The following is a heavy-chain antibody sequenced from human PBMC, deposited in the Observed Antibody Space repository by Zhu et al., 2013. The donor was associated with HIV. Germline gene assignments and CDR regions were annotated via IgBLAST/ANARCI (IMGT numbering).Heavy chain of an antibody. CDR2: ISSSSSYI. CDR3: ARDLFDGDPXNYYYYYGMDV. J-gene: IGHJ6*02. D-gene: IGHD4-17*01. CDR1: GFTFDDYA. V-gene: IGHV3-21*01. Sequence: EVQLVESGGGLVQPGRSLRLSCAASGFTFDDYAMHWVRQAPGKGLEWVSSISSSSSYIYYADSVKGRFTISRDNAKNSLYLQMNSLRAEDTAVYYCARDLFDGDPXNYYYYYGMDVWGQGTTVTVSS.